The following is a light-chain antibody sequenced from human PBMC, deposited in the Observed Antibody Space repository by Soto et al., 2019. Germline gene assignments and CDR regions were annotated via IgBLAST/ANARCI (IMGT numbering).Light chain of an antibody. CDR1: QSVSSSY. CDR3: QQYGSSPPWT. V-gene: IGKV3-20*01. Sequence: EIVLTQSPGTLSLSPGERATLSFRASQSVSSSYLAWYQQKPGQAPRLLIYGASSRATGIPDRFSGSGSGTHFTITISRLEPEDFSVYYCQQYGSSPPWTFGQGTKVEIK. CDR2: GAS. J-gene: IGKJ1*01.